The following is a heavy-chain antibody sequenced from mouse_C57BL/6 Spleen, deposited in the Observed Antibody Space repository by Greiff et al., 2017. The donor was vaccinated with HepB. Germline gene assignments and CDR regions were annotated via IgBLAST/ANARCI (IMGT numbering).Heavy chain of an antibody. CDR2: IDPSDSYT. Sequence: VQLQQPGAELVKPGASVKLSCKASGYTFTSYWMQWVKQRPGQGLEWIGEIDPSDSYTNYNQKFKGKATLTVDTSSSTAYMQLSSLTSEDSAVYHCARYYHGSRALSMDHWGQGTSVTVSS. J-gene: IGHJ4*01. V-gene: IGHV1-50*01. CDR3: ARYYHGSRALSMDH. D-gene: IGHD1-1*01. CDR1: GYTFTSYW.